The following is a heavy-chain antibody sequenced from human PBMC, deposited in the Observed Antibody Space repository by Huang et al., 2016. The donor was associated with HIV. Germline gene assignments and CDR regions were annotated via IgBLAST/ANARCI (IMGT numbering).Heavy chain of an antibody. CDR3: AKGRRAFDV. CDR2: IYPVESKS. V-gene: IGHV5-51*03. J-gene: IGHJ3*01. CDR1: GYSFSIYW. Sequence: EVQLVQSGAEVKKPGESLKISCTGSGYSFSIYWIAWVRQMPGKGLEWMCIIYPVESKSTYSPSFEGHVSISVDKSINTVYLHWSSLKASDTAIYYCAKGRRAFDVWGQGTWVTVSS.